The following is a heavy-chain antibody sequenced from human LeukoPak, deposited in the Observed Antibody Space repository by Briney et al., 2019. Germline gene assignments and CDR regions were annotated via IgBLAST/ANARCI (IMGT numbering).Heavy chain of an antibody. Sequence: SGTLSLTCAVYGGSFSGYYWSWIRQPPGKGLEWIGEINHSGSTNYNPSLKSRVTISVDTSKNQFSLKLSSVTAADTAVYYCARGCSWGDLDYWGQGTLVTVSS. V-gene: IGHV4-34*01. CDR1: GGSFSGYY. D-gene: IGHD2-21*02. CDR3: ARGCSWGDLDY. CDR2: INHSGST. J-gene: IGHJ4*02.